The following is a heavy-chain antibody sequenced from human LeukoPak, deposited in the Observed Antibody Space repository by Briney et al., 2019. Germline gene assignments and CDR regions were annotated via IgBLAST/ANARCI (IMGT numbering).Heavy chain of an antibody. Sequence: PSQTLSLTCTVSGVSISSGGYYWSWIRQPPGKGLEWIGYIYHSGSTYYNPSLKSRVTISVDRSKNQFSLKLSSVTAADTAVYYCARSPVGYCSSTSCPRGAFDIWGQGTMVTVSS. V-gene: IGHV4-30-2*01. CDR1: GVSISSGGYY. CDR2: IYHSGST. D-gene: IGHD2-2*01. J-gene: IGHJ3*02. CDR3: ARSPVGYCSSTSCPRGAFDI.